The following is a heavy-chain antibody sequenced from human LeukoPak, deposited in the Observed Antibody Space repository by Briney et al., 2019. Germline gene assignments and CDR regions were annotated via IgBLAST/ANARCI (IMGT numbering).Heavy chain of an antibody. CDR3: ARSGSYWFDP. CDR1: GFTFSSYA. Sequence: GGSLRLSCAASGFTFSSYAMHWVRQAPGKGLEWVAVISYDGSNKYYADSVKGRFTISRDNAKNSLYLQMNSLRAEDTAVYYCARSGSYWFDPWGQGTLVTVSS. J-gene: IGHJ5*02. V-gene: IGHV3-30*04. D-gene: IGHD1-26*01. CDR2: ISYDGSNK.